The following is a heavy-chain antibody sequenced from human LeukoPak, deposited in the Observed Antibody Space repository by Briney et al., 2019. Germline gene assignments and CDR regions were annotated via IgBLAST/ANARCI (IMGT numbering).Heavy chain of an antibody. CDR2: INPNSGGT. CDR3: ARDHAGDY. CDR1: GGTFSSYA. Sequence: GSSVKVSCKASGGTFSSYAISWVRQAPGQGLEWMGWINPNSGGTNYAQKFQGRVTMTRDTSISTAYMELSRLRSDGTAVYYCARDHAGDYWGQGTLVTVSS. J-gene: IGHJ4*02. D-gene: IGHD3-10*01. V-gene: IGHV1-2*02.